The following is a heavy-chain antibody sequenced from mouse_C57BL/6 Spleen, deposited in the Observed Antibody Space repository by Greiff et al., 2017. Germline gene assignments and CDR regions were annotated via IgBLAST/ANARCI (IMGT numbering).Heavy chain of an antibody. Sequence: QVQLQQPGAELVRPGTSVKLSCKASGYTFTSHWMHWVKQRPGQGLEWIGVVDPSDSYTNYNQKFKGKATLTVDTSSSTAYMQLTTLASEDSAGYNCANGGPDYWGQGTTLTVSS. CDR3: ANGGPDY. CDR1: GYTFTSHW. CDR2: VDPSDSYT. V-gene: IGHV1-59*01. J-gene: IGHJ2*01.